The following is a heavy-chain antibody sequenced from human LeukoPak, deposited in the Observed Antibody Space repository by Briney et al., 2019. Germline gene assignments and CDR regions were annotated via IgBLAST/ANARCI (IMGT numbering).Heavy chain of an antibody. Sequence: GGSLRLSCLASRFTFEDYTMHWVRQAPGKTLEWVSLISWDGTTYYADSVRGRFTISRDNSKNSLYLQMDTLRSEDTAFYFCVKESSYDGSASVFDYWGQGTLVTVSS. J-gene: IGHJ4*02. CDR1: RFTFEDYT. V-gene: IGHV3-43*01. CDR3: VKESSYDGSASVFDY. D-gene: IGHD3-16*01. CDR2: ISWDGTT.